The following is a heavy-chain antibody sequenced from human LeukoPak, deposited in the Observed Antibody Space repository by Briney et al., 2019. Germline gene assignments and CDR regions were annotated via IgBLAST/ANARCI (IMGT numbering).Heavy chain of an antibody. J-gene: IGHJ6*02. D-gene: IGHD2-15*01. CDR3: TRGPRPLRYCSGGSCPSYYSGMDV. V-gene: IGHV3-30*03. CDR2: ISFDGNNK. Sequence: GRSLRLSCAASGFTFSSYGMHWVRQAPGKGLEWVAVISFDGNNKYYADSVKGRFTISRDNSKNTLFLQMNSLRVEDTAVYSCTRGPRPLRYCSGGSCPSYYSGMDVWGLGTTVTVSS. CDR1: GFTFSSYG.